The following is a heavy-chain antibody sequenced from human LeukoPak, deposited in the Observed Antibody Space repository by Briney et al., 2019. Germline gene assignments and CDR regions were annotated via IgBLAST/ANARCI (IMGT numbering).Heavy chain of an antibody. V-gene: IGHV3-23*01. CDR3: AAVDVDTAFP. CDR2: ISGSGGST. CDR1: GFTFSTYG. J-gene: IGHJ5*02. D-gene: IGHD5-18*01. Sequence: GGTLRLSCAASGFTFSTYGMSWVRQAPGKGLEWVSAISGSGGSTYYADSVKGRFTISRDNSKNTLYLQMNSLRAEDTAVYYCAAVDVDTAFPWGQETLVTVSS.